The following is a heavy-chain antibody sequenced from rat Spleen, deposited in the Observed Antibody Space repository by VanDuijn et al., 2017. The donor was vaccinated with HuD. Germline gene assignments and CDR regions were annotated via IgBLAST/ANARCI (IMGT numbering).Heavy chain of an antibody. Sequence: EVQLVESGGGLVQPGRSMKLSCTASGFTFSDYYMAWVRQAPEKGLEWVASVSHDSSNTYYGDSVKGRFTISRDNAKSTLYLQMDSLRSEDTATYYCARHPDYSNYFDYWGQGVMVTVSS. CDR1: GFTFSDYY. J-gene: IGHJ2*01. CDR3: ARHPDYSNYFDY. V-gene: IGHV5-22*01. D-gene: IGHD1-1*01. CDR2: VSHDSSNT.